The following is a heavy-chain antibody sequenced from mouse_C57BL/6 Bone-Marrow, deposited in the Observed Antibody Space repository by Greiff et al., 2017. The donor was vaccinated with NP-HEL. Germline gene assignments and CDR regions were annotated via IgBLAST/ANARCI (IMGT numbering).Heavy chain of an antibody. CDR3: ARQRGIGYYGFYYAMDY. D-gene: IGHD1-1*01. J-gene: IGHJ4*01. V-gene: IGHV5-12*01. Sequence: EVQGVESGGGLVQPGGSLKLSCAASGFTFSDYYMYWVRQTPEKRLEWVAYISNGGGSTYYPDTVKGRFTISRDNAKNTLYLQMSRLKSEDTAMYYCARQRGIGYYGFYYAMDYWGQGTSVTVSS. CDR1: GFTFSDYY. CDR2: ISNGGGST.